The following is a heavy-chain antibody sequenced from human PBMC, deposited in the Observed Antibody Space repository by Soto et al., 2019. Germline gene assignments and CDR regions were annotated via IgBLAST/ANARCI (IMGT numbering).Heavy chain of an antibody. D-gene: IGHD3-3*01. CDR1: GYTFTSYY. V-gene: IGHV1-46*01. CDR3: ARSITIFGVVIPYYGMDV. J-gene: IGHJ6*02. Sequence: ASVKFSCKASGYTFTSYYMHWMRQAPGQGLEWMGIINPSGGSTSYAQKFQGRVAMTRDTSTSTVYMELSSLRSEDTAVYYCARSITIFGVVIPYYGMDVWGQGTTVTVSS. CDR2: INPSGGST.